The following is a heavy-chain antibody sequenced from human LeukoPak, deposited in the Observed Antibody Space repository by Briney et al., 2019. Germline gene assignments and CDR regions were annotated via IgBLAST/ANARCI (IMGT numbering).Heavy chain of an antibody. Sequence: GGSLRLSCAASGFTVSSNYMSWVRQAPGKGLEWVSVIYSGGSTYYADSVKGRFTISRDNSKNTLYLQMNSLRAEDTAVYYCAGGSSTTSYYFDYWGQGTVVTVSS. J-gene: IGHJ4*02. CDR2: IYSGGST. CDR1: GFTVSSNY. CDR3: AGGSSTTSYYFDY. D-gene: IGHD6-13*01. V-gene: IGHV3-66*01.